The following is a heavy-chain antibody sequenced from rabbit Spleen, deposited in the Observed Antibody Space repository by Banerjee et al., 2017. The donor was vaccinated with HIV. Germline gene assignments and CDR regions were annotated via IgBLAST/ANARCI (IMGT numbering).Heavy chain of an antibody. CDR3: ASDIRGYGAFDL. J-gene: IGHJ4*01. D-gene: IGHD1-1*01. V-gene: IGHV1S45*01. Sequence: QEQLEESGGDLVKPGASLTLTCTASGFSFSSSYHMCWVRQAPGKGLEWIACIYSAIDGVTHYATWAKGRFTISKTSSTTVTLQMTSLTAAGTATYFCASDIRGYGAFDLWGQGTLVTVS. CDR1: GFSFSSSYH. CDR2: IYSAIDGVT.